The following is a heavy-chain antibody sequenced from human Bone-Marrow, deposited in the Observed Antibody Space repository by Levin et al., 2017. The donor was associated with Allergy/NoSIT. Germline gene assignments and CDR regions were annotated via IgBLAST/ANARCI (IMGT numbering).Heavy chain of an antibody. D-gene: IGHD3-3*01. CDR3: AGAPTLFARPDS. Sequence: GGSLRLSCAASGFTFQTYSMNWVRQAPGKGLEWVSSISSGSTYTYYVDSVKGRFTISRDNVKNSVYLQMTNLRDDDTAMYYCAGAPTLFARPDSWGQGTLVTVSS. CDR2: ISSGSTYT. J-gene: IGHJ4*02. V-gene: IGHV3-21*06. CDR1: GFTFQTYS.